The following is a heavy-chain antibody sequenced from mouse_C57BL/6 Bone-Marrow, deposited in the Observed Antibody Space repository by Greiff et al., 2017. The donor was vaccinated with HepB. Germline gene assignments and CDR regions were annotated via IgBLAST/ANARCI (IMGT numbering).Heavy chain of an antibody. Sequence: QVQLQQPGAELVKPGASVKMSCKASGYTFTSYWITWVKQRPGQGLEWIGDIYPGSGSTNYNEKFKGKATLTADKSSSTAYMQLSSLTSEDSAVYFCARSNLLLRSWFAYWGQGTLVTVSA. CDR1: GYTFTSYW. CDR2: IYPGSGST. V-gene: IGHV1-55*01. CDR3: ARSNLLLRSWFAY. D-gene: IGHD1-1*01. J-gene: IGHJ3*01.